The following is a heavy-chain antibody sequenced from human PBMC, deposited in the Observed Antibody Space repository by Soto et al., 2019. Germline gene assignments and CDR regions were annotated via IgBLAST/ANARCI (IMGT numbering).Heavy chain of an antibody. J-gene: IGHJ4*02. CDR1: GGSISSGGYY. Sequence: TSETLSLTCTVSGGSISSGGYYWSWIRQRPGKGLEWIGYIYYSGSTYYNPSLKSRVTISVDTSKNQFSLKLSSVTAADTAVYYCARSPEAPVTAFAFCGLGTLVTVSS. D-gene: IGHD4-17*01. CDR2: IYYSGST. CDR3: ARSPEAPVTAFAF. V-gene: IGHV4-31*03.